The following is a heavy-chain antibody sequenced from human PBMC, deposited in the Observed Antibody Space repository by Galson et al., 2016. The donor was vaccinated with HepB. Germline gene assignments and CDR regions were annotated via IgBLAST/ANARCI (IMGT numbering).Heavy chain of an antibody. CDR3: ARPQEGARWYFDI. Sequence: SLRLSCAASGFTFSSYCMPWVRQAPGKGLEWVAVIWGGGGNKYYADSVKGRFTISRDNSKNTLYLQMNSLRAEDTAVYYCARPQEGARWYFDIWGRGTLVTVSS. CDR2: IWGGGGNK. J-gene: IGHJ2*01. CDR1: GFTFSSYC. V-gene: IGHV3-33*08. D-gene: IGHD4/OR15-4a*01.